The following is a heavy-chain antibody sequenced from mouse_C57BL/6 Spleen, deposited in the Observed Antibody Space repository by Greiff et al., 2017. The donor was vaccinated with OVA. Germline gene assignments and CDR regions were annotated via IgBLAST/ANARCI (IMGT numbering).Heavy chain of an antibody. CDR1: GYTFTDYY. CDR3: AFYDCYSHFDY. V-gene: IGHV14-2*01. J-gene: IGHJ2*01. D-gene: IGHD2-3*01. CDR2: IDPEDGDT. Sequence: EVQLQQPGAELVKPGASVKLSCTASGYTFTDYYMHWVKQRPEQGLEWIGRIDPEDGDTKYDPKFKGKATITEDTSSNTAYLQRSILTSEDTAVYYCAFYDCYSHFDYWGQGTTLTVSS.